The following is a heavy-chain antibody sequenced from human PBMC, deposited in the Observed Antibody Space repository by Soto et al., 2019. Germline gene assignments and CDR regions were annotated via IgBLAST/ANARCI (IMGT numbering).Heavy chain of an antibody. CDR2: ISAYNGNT. V-gene: IGHV1-18*04. J-gene: IGHJ6*02. Sequence: GASVKVSCKASGYTFTSYGISWVRQAPGQGLEWMGWISAYNGNTNYAQKLQGRVTMTTDTSTSTAYMELRSLRSDDTAVYYCARADSSSSDYYYYGMDVWGQGTTVTVSS. D-gene: IGHD6-13*01. CDR3: ARADSSSSDYYYYGMDV. CDR1: GYTFTSYG.